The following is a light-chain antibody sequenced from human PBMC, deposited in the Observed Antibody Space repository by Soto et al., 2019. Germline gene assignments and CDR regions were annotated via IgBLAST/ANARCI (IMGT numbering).Light chain of an antibody. J-gene: IGKJ1*01. CDR1: QSISSW. V-gene: IGKV1-5*01. CDR3: QQYNSSPT. CDR2: DAS. Sequence: DIQMTQSPSTMSASVGDRVTITCRASQSISSWLAWYQQKPGKAPKLLIYDASSLESGVPSRFSGSGSGTEYTITISSLQPANFATYYCQQYNSSPTFGQGTKVEIK.